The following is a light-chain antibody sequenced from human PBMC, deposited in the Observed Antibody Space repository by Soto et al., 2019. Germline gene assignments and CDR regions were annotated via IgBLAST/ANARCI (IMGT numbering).Light chain of an antibody. Sequence: DSQRPQSPSSLAASVGDRFTITCQASQDISNYLHWYQQKPGKAPKLLINDASNLETGVPSRFSGSGSGTHFKITITSLQHEDIATYYCQHYDNLPLFTFCRGTPVDI. V-gene: IGKV1-33*01. CDR2: DAS. CDR3: QHYDNLPLFT. CDR1: QDISNY. J-gene: IGKJ3*01.